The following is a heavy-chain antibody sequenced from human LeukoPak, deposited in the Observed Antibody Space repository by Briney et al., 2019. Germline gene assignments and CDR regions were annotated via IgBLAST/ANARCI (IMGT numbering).Heavy chain of an antibody. CDR2: IYHSGST. V-gene: IGHV4-38-2*01. Sequence: SETLSLTCAFSGYSISSGYYWGWIRQPPGKGMEWIGSIYHSGSTYYNPSLKSRVTISVDTSKNQFSLKLTSVTASDTAVYYCARAGYYTFWNDLRGGSGYWGQGTLVTVSS. CDR1: GYSISSGYY. J-gene: IGHJ4*02. CDR3: ARAGYYTFWNDLRGGSGY. D-gene: IGHD3-3*01.